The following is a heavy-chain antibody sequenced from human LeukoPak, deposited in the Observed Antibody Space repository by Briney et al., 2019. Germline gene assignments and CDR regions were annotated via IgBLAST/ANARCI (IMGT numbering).Heavy chain of an antibody. D-gene: IGHD6-19*01. CDR1: GDSISSFY. Sequence: SETLSLTCTVSGDSISSFYWSWLRLPAGKGLEWIGRFSTTGSTSYNPSLTSRLTMSVDTSKNLFSLKLSSVTATATAVYTCARSPAQYATGWTNWFDPWGQGILVTVSS. J-gene: IGHJ5*02. V-gene: IGHV4-4*07. CDR2: FSTTGST. CDR3: ARSPAQYATGWTNWFDP.